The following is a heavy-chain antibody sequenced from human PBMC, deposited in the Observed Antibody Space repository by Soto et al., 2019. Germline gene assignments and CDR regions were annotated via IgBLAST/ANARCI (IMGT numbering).Heavy chain of an antibody. CDR2: IYWNDDK. Sequence: GSGPTLVNPTQTLTLTCTFSGFSLSTSGVGVGWIRQPPGKALEWLALIYWNDDKRYSPSLKSRLTITKDTSKNQVVLTMTNMDPVDTATYYCARTYYDFWSGSRFDYWGQGTLVTVSS. V-gene: IGHV2-5*01. CDR3: ARTYYDFWSGSRFDY. CDR1: GFSLSTSGVG. D-gene: IGHD3-3*01. J-gene: IGHJ4*02.